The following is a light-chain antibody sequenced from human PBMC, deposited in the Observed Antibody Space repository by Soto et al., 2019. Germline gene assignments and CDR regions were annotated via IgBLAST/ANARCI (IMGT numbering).Light chain of an antibody. CDR2: GAS. J-gene: IGKJ1*01. Sequence: EIVLTQSPGTLSLSPGERATLSCRASQSVSSNLAWYQQKPGQAPRLLIYGASTRATGIPAWFSGSGSGTEFTLTISSLQSEDFAVYYCQQYNNRTFGQGTKVDIK. V-gene: IGKV3-15*01. CDR1: QSVSSN. CDR3: QQYNNRT.